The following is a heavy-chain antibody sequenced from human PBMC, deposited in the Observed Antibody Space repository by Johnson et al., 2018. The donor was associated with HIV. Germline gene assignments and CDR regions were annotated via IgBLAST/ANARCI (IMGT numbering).Heavy chain of an antibody. J-gene: IGHJ3*02. D-gene: IGHD2-15*01. CDR2: ISYDGSKK. CDR3: RVVGDAFDI. Sequence: QVQLVESGGGVVQPGRSLRLSCVASGFTFSNYGMHWVHQAPGKGLEWVAVISYDGSKKYYADSVKGRFTISRDNSKNTLYLQMNSLRVEDTAVYYVRVVGDAFDIWGQGTMDTVSS. CDR1: GFTFSNYG. V-gene: IGHV3-30*03.